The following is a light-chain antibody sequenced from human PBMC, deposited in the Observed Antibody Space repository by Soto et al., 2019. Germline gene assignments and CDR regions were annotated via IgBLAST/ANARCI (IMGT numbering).Light chain of an antibody. CDR1: QTVDTY. Sequence: EIVLTQSPVSLSLSPGERATLSCRASQTVDTYLVWYQQKPGQAPRLLIFGASNRATGIPARFSGSGSGTDFTLTINSLEPEDFALYYCQQRSSWPITCGQGTRLEIK. J-gene: IGKJ5*01. CDR2: GAS. V-gene: IGKV3-11*01. CDR3: QQRSSWPIT.